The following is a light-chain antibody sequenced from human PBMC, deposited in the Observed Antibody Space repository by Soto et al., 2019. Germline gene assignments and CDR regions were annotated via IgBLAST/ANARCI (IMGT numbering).Light chain of an antibody. CDR3: QQYSNWPQT. J-gene: IGKJ1*01. Sequence: EFVLTQSPGTLSLSPGERATLSCRASQSLTNSFIAWYQQRPGQAPRLLISGSSTRATGIPARFSGSGSGTEFTLTISSLQSEDFVVYYCQQYSNWPQTFGQGTKVDIK. CDR1: QSLTNS. CDR2: GSS. V-gene: IGKV3-15*01.